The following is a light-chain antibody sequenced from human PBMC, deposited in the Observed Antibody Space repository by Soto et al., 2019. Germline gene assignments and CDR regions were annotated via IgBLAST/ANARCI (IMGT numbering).Light chain of an antibody. CDR2: GAS. J-gene: IGKJ5*01. CDR1: QTFSNSS. Sequence: EILLTQSPGTLSLSPGERATLSCRASQTFSNSSLSWFQQIPGQAPSLLIYGASMRATGVPDRFSGSGSGTDFTLTISRLEPEDFAVYYCQQCGSSSTFGQGTRLEIK. V-gene: IGKV3-20*01. CDR3: QQCGSSST.